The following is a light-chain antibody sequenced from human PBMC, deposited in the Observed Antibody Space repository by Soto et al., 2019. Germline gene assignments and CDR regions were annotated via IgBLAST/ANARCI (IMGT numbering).Light chain of an antibody. CDR2: DAS. V-gene: IGKV1-33*01. J-gene: IGKJ5*01. CDR1: QDVSNY. CDR3: LQWSNLIT. Sequence: DLQISQSPSSLSASVGDRVTITCQARQDVSNYLNWYQQKLGKAPKLLIYDASNLETGVPSRCSGSGSGTCFIFTISSLQPEYFATYNCLQWSNLITFGQGTRLEI.